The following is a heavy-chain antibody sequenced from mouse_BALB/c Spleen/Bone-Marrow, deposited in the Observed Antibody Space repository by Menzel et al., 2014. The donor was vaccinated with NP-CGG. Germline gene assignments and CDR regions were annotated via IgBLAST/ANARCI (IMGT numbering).Heavy chain of an antibody. CDR1: GYTFTGYT. Sequence: QVQLQQSASELARPGASVRLSCRASGYTFTGYTMRWVKQRPGQGLEWIGYIVPRGGYTDYNQEFKDKTTLTADKFSNTAYMQLSRLTSEDSAVYYCAREDITTACFDYWGQGTTLTVSS. CDR3: AREDITTACFDY. D-gene: IGHD1-2*01. V-gene: IGHV1-4*02. J-gene: IGHJ2*01. CDR2: IVPRGGYT.